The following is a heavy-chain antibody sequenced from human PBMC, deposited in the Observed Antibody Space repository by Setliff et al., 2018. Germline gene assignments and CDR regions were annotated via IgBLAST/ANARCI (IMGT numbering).Heavy chain of an antibody. CDR2: INPIGGGA. J-gene: IGHJ4*02. CDR1: GYTFAGYY. V-gene: IGHV1-2*02. CDR3: ARGGSIYDHVWGSYRFVDS. Sequence: GASVKVSCKTSGYTFAGYYMHWVRQTPGQGLEWMGRINPIGGGADYAQKFQGRVTMTRDASITTGYMVLNSLRSDDTAVYYCARGGSIYDHVWGSYRFVDSWGQGTLVTVAS. D-gene: IGHD3-16*02.